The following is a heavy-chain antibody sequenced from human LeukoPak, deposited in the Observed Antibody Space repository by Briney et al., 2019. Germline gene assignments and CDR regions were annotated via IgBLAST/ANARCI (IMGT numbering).Heavy chain of an antibody. J-gene: IGHJ4*02. CDR2: ISGYNGNT. D-gene: IGHD2-2*01. CDR3: ARSGYCSGTSCYAEGLDY. CDR1: GYTFTGNG. V-gene: IGHV1-18*01. Sequence: GASVKVSCKASGYTFTGNGITWVRQAPGQGLEWMGWISGYNGNTVYAQMFQGRVTMTTDTSTSTAYMELRSLRSDDTAVYYCARSGYCSGTSCYAEGLDYWGQGTLSPSPQ.